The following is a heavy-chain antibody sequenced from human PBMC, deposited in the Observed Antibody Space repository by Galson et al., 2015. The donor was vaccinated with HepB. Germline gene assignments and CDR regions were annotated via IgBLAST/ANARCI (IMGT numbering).Heavy chain of an antibody. J-gene: IGHJ5*02. CDR2: ISGNGGRT. V-gene: IGHV3-23*01. CDR1: GFTFSSYA. CDR3: AKVPHYDFWSGYSQNWFDP. D-gene: IGHD3-3*01. Sequence: SLRLSCAASGFTFSSYAMSWVRQAPGKGLEWVSGISGNGGRTYYADSVKGRFTIPRDNSKDTLYLQMNSLRAEDTAVYYCAKVPHYDFWSGYSQNWFDPWGQGTPVTVSS.